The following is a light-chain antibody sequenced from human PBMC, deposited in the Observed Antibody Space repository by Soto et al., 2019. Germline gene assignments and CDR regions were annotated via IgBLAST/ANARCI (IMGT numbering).Light chain of an antibody. CDR3: RSYTGTSTRV. V-gene: IGLV2-14*01. J-gene: IGLJ1*01. Sequence: QTLLTQPASKSGSPGETITISCTGSSSDVGGYNYVSWYQQHPGKAPKVMIYEVNIRPSGVSNRFSGSKSGKTASLTISGLQAEDEDDYYCRSYTGTSTRVFGTGTKVTVL. CDR1: SSDVGGYNY. CDR2: EVN.